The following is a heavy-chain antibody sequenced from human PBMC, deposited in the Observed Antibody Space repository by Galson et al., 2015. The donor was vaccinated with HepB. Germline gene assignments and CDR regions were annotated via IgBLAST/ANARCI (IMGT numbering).Heavy chain of an antibody. J-gene: IGHJ4*02. CDR2: ISGSGDNT. D-gene: IGHD3-22*01. CDR3: AKDIYYDGSGRSDD. Sequence: SLRLSCAASGFTFSNYAMSWVRQDSGNGREWVSIISGSGDNTNYAESVKGRFTISRDNSKNTLYLQMNSLRVEDTAIYYCAKDIYYDGSGRSDDWGQGTLVLVSS. CDR1: GFTFSNYA. V-gene: IGHV3-23*01.